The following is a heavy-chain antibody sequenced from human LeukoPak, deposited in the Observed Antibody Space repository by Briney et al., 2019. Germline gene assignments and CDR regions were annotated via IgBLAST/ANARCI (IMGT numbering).Heavy chain of an antibody. V-gene: IGHV3-74*01. CDR3: AREASNWGSDY. J-gene: IGHJ4*02. Sequence: GGSLRLSCAASGFTLSSYWMHWVRQAPGKGLVWVSRINSDGSSTSYADSVKGRFTISRDNAKNTLYLQMNSLRTEDTAVYYCAREASNWGSDYWGQGTLVTVSS. CDR1: GFTLSSYW. CDR2: INSDGSST. D-gene: IGHD7-27*01.